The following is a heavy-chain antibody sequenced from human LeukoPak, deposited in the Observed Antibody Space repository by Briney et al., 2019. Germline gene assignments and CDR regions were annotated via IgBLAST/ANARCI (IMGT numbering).Heavy chain of an antibody. Sequence: PGGSLRLSCAASGFTFSSYAMSWVRQAPGKGLEWVSAISGSGGSTYYADSVKGRFTISRDNSKNTLYLQMNSLRAEDTAVYYCAKDRGDFWSGYIHDYWGQGTLVTVSS. CDR1: GFTFSSYA. CDR3: AKDRGDFWSGYIHDY. V-gene: IGHV3-23*01. J-gene: IGHJ4*02. CDR2: ISGSGGST. D-gene: IGHD3-3*01.